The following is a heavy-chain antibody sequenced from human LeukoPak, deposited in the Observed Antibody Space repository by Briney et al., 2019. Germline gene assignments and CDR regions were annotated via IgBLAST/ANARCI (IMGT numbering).Heavy chain of an antibody. V-gene: IGHV7-4-1*02. CDR3: ARAIVVPAAIGLGYYYYGMDV. Sequence: GASVTVSCKASGYTFTSYAMNWVRQAPGQGLEWMGWINTNTGNPTYAQGFTGRFVFSLDTSVSTAYLQISSLKAEDTAVYYCARAIVVPAAIGLGYYYYGMDVWGQGTTVTVSS. J-gene: IGHJ6*02. CDR1: GYTFTSYA. CDR2: INTNTGNP. D-gene: IGHD2-2*02.